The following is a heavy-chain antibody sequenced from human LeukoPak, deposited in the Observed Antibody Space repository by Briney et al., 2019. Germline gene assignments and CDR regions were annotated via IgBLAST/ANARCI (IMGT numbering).Heavy chain of an antibody. Sequence: GGSLRLSCVASGFSLSNFQMYWVRQAPGKGLKWVSIISLDGSTEFYADSVKGRFTISRDTASNTMHLEMNNLRIEDTAVYYCMRDYMGWFDPWGQGSLVTVSS. CDR2: ISLDGSTE. D-gene: IGHD3-10*01. V-gene: IGHV3-30-3*01. J-gene: IGHJ5*02. CDR1: GFSLSNFQ. CDR3: MRDYMGWFDP.